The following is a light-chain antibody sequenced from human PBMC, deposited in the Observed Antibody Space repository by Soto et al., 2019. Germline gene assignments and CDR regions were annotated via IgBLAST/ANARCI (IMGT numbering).Light chain of an antibody. Sequence: EIVLTQSPGTLSLSPGERATLSCRASQSVRSSYLAWYQQKPGQAPRLLMYGASSRASGIPDRFSGSGSGTDFTLTISRLEPEDFAVFYCQQYGSSPLTFGQGTRWIS. V-gene: IGKV3-20*01. CDR2: GAS. J-gene: IGKJ1*01. CDR1: QSVRSSY. CDR3: QQYGSSPLT.